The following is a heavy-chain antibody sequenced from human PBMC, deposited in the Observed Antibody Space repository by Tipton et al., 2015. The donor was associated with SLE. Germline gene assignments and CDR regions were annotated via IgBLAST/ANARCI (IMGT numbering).Heavy chain of an antibody. V-gene: IGHV4-61*05. CDR2: IYTSGST. CDR3: ATPGGYRSTWNGDWFDP. J-gene: IGHJ5*02. CDR1: GYSISSGYY. Sequence: TLSLTCTVSGYSISSGYYWGWIRQPPGKGLEWIGYIYTSGSTNYNPSLKSRVTISVDRSKNQFSLKLSSVTAADTAVYYCATPGGYRSTWNGDWFDPWGQGTLVTVSS. D-gene: IGHD6-13*01.